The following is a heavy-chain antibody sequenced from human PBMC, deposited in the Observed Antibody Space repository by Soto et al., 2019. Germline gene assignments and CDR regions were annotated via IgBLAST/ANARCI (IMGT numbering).Heavy chain of an antibody. CDR2: IYYSGST. CDR1: GGSISSSSYY. Sequence: PSETLSLTCTVSGGSISSSSYYWGWIRQPPGKGLEWIGSIYYSGSTYYNPSLKSRVTISVDTSKNQFSLKLSSVTAADTAVYYCALDCSGYYDYFAYCGQGTLVTVSS. D-gene: IGHD3-22*01. V-gene: IGHV4-39*01. CDR3: ALDCSGYYDYFAY. J-gene: IGHJ4*02.